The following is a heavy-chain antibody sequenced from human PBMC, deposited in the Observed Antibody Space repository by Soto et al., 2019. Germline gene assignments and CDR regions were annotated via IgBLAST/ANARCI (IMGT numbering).Heavy chain of an antibody. CDR2: ISGNGGST. CDR3: AARYCGSASCFHFAY. CDR1: GFTFSSYA. D-gene: IGHD2-2*01. V-gene: IGHV3-64*02. J-gene: IGHJ4*02. Sequence: GGSLRLSCAASGFTFSSYAMHWVRQAPGERLEYVSAISGNGGSTYYADSVKGRFTISRDNSKNTLYLQMGSLRPEDMAVYYCAARYCGSASCFHFAYWGQGALVTVSS.